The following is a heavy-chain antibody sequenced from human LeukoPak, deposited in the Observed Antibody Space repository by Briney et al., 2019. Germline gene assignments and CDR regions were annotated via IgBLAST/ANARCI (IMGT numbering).Heavy chain of an antibody. D-gene: IGHD3-22*01. J-gene: IGHJ4*02. V-gene: IGHV4-34*01. CDR2: INHSGST. CDR1: GGSFSGYY. Sequence: PSETLSLTCAVYGGSFSGYYWSWIRQPPGKGLEWIGEINHSGSTNYNPSLKSRVTISVDTSKNQFSLKLSSVTAADTAVYYCARVDYYDGSGYHFFDYWGRGTLVTVSS. CDR3: ARVDYYDGSGYHFFDY.